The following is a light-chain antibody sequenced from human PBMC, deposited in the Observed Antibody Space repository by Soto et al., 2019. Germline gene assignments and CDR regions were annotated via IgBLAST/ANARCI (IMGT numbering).Light chain of an antibody. V-gene: IGKV3-11*01. Sequence: VLTQSPATLSLSPGDSATLSCRASQSVSSYLAWYQQKTGQAPRLLIYDASNRATGIPDRLSGSGSGTDLNLTISRLEPEDFAVYYCQKRSNWPQTFGQGTKVDIK. CDR1: QSVSSY. CDR2: DAS. CDR3: QKRSNWPQT. J-gene: IGKJ1*01.